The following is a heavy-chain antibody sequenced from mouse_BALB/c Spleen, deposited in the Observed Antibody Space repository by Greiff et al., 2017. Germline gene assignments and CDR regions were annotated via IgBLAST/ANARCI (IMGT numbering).Heavy chain of an antibody. J-gene: IGHJ4*01. CDR1: GYTFTSYW. CDR2: IDPSDSYT. Sequence: QVQLKQPGAELVKPGASVKLSCKASGYTFTSYWMHWVKQRPGQGLEWIGEIDPSDSYTNYNQKFKGKATLTVDKSSSTAYMQLSSLTSEDSAVYYCARRDYDAMDYWGQGTSVTVSS. CDR3: ARRDYDAMDY. V-gene: IGHV1-69*02. D-gene: IGHD2-4*01.